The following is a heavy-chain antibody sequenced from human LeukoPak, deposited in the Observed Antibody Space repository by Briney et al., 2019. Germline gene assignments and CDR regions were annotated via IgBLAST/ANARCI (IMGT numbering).Heavy chain of an antibody. V-gene: IGHV3-30*18. D-gene: IGHD3-10*01. J-gene: IGHJ1*01. CDR3: AKDPGLLWFGESQYFQH. CDR2: ISYDGSVK. Sequence: GGSLRLSCAASGFTFSSYAMNWVRQAPGKGLEWVAVISYDGSVKYYADSVKGRFTISRDNSKNTLYLQMNSLRAEDTAVYYCAKDPGLLWFGESQYFQHRGQGTLVTVSS. CDR1: GFTFSSYA.